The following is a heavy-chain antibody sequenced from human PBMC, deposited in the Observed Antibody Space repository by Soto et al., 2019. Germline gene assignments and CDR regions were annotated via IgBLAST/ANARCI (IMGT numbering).Heavy chain of an antibody. CDR3: ARDLWGYCGTDCYPLDV. CDR1: GGSISRYY. CDR2: MYNTGST. Sequence: QVQLQESGPGLVKPSETLSLTCTVSGGSISRYYWSWIRQPPGKGLEWIGYMYNTGSTVYNPPFKSRVPISVDTSKTQFSLKLNSVTAADTAVYYCARDLWGYCGTDCYPLDVWGQGTTVTVSS. V-gene: IGHV4-59*01. J-gene: IGHJ6*02. D-gene: IGHD2-21*02.